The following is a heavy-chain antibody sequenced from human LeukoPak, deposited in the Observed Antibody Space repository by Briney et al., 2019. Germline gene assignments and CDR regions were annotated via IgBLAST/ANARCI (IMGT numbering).Heavy chain of an antibody. Sequence: VSVKASCKTSVYTFTDYYIHWVRQAPGQGLEWMGWINPNSGETNSAQKFQGRVTMTGDTSISTAYMELRRVTSDDTAVYYCARDRDYSNTERGFGYWGQGTLVTVSS. CDR1: VYTFTDYY. CDR2: INPNSGET. CDR3: ARDRDYSNTERGFGY. D-gene: IGHD4-11*01. J-gene: IGHJ4*02. V-gene: IGHV1-2*02.